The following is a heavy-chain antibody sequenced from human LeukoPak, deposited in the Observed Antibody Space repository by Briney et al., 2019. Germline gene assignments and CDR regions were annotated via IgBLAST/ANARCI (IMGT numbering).Heavy chain of an antibody. CDR1: GGTFSIYA. CDR2: IIPIFGTA. Sequence: GASVRVSCKASGGTFSIYAISWVRQAPGQGLEWMGGIIPIFGTANYAQKFQGRVTITADESTSTAYMELSSLRSEDTAVYYCARGHGDYSGVYYGMDVWGQGTTVTVSS. D-gene: IGHD4-17*01. CDR3: ARGHGDYSGVYYGMDV. J-gene: IGHJ6*02. V-gene: IGHV1-69*13.